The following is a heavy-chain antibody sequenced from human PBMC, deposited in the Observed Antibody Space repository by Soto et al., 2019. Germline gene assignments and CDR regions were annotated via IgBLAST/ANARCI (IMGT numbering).Heavy chain of an antibody. CDR2: ISSSGDPT. D-gene: IGHD2-21*01. Sequence: QVQLVESGGGLVNSGGSLRLSCAASGFSFSDYYMTWIRQAPGKGLEWISDISSSGDPTYYADSVRGRFTISRDNAKNSLYLQLNSLRGEDTAIYYCARLLLRPGKFDYWGQGTLVTVSS. J-gene: IGHJ4*02. V-gene: IGHV3-11*01. CDR1: GFSFSDYY. CDR3: ARLLLRPGKFDY.